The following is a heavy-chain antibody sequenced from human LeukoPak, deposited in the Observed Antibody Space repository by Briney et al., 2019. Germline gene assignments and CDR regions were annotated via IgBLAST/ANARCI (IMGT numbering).Heavy chain of an antibody. CDR1: GFTFTNYP. Sequence: GGPLRLSCAASGFTFTNYPMSWVRQAPGKGLEWVSSVNETGGDVFYADSVKGRFTVSRDNSKKTLYLQMNSLRGEDTAVYYCAKQDSGTKDYWGQGTLVTVSS. V-gene: IGHV3-23*01. D-gene: IGHD1-26*01. J-gene: IGHJ4*02. CDR3: AKQDSGTKDY. CDR2: VNETGGDV.